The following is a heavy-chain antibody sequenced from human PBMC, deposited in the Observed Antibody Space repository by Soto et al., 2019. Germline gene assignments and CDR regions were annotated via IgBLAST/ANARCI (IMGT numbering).Heavy chain of an antibody. Sequence: PSETLSLTCSVSGDSITTNGYYWGWIRQPPGKGLQWIGNVYWTGSTFSHPSLTSRAFTSVDTSKNEFSLRLTSVTAADTAVYYCARSHYTYGLLIDYWGPGTLVTVSS. CDR1: GDSITTNGYY. V-gene: IGHV4-39*01. CDR3: ARSHYTYGLLIDY. J-gene: IGHJ4*02. CDR2: VYWTGST. D-gene: IGHD2-8*01.